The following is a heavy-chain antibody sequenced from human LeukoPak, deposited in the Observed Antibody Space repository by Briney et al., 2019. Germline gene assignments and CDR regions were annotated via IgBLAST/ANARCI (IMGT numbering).Heavy chain of an antibody. Sequence: SETLSLTCAVCGGSFSGYYWSWIRQSPGKGLEWIGEINHSGSTNYNPSLKSRVTISADTSKNQFSLKLSSVTAADTAVYYCARVSEVVPAAPHSGDYFDYWGQGTLVTVSS. CDR2: INHSGST. CDR3: ARVSEVVPAAPHSGDYFDY. J-gene: IGHJ4*02. CDR1: GGSFSGYY. D-gene: IGHD2-2*01. V-gene: IGHV4-34*01.